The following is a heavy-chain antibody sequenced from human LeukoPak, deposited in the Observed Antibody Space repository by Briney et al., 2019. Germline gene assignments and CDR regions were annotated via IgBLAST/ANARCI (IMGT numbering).Heavy chain of an antibody. CDR3: ARYSSGWYSGGMDV. CDR1: GYTFTSYV. V-gene: IGHV1-8*01. Sequence: GASVKVSCKASGYTFTSYVINWVRQATGQGLEWMGWMNPNSGNTGYAQKFQGRVTMTRNTSISTAYMELSSLRSEDTAVYYCARYSSGWYSGGMDVWGQGTTVTVSS. CDR2: MNPNSGNT. J-gene: IGHJ6*02. D-gene: IGHD6-19*01.